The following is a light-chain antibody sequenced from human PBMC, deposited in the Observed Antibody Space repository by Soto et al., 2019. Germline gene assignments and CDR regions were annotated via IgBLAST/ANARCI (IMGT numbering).Light chain of an antibody. CDR2: DVS. CDR1: SSDVGGYNY. CDR3: SSYTSSSTVYV. Sequence: QSVLTQPSSVSGSPVQSITISCPGTSSDVGGYNYVSWYQQHPGKAPKLMIYDVSNRPTGVSNRFPGSKTGNTASLTISGLQAEDEADYYCSSYTSSSTVYVFGTGTKVTVL. J-gene: IGLJ1*01. V-gene: IGLV2-14*01.